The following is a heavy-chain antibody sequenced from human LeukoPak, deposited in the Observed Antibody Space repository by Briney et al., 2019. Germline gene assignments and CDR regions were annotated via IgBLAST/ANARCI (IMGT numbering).Heavy chain of an antibody. CDR3: AKDRSHYRSSWND. Sequence: GGSLRLSCAAAGFTFDNYAMSWVRQAPGKGLEWVSAISGSGGSTYYADSVKGRFTISRDNSKSALYLQMNSLRADDTAVYYCAKDRSHYRSSWNDWGQGTLVTVSS. D-gene: IGHD6-13*01. V-gene: IGHV3-23*01. CDR2: ISGSGGST. J-gene: IGHJ4*02. CDR1: GFTFDNYA.